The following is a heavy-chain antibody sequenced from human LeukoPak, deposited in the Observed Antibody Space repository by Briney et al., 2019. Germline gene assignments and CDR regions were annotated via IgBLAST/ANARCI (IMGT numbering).Heavy chain of an antibody. Sequence: PSETLSLTCTVSGGSISRSSYYWGWIRQPPGKGLEWIGSIYYSGSTYYNSSLKSRVTISVDTSKNQFSLKLSSVTAADTAVYYCARDKRQYYDSLYWFDPWGQGTLVTVSS. V-gene: IGHV4-39*07. CDR3: ARDKRQYYDSLYWFDP. CDR2: IYYSGST. J-gene: IGHJ5*02. CDR1: GGSISRSSYY. D-gene: IGHD3-22*01.